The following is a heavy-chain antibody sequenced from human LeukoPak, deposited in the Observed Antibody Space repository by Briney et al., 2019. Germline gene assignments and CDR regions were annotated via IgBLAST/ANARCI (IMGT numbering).Heavy chain of an antibody. Sequence: PSETLSLTCTVSGGSISSSSYYWGWIRQPPGKGLEWIGSICYSGSTYYNPSLKSRVTISVDTSKNQFSLKLSSVTAADTAVYYCARLSIATKDFDYWGQGTLVTVSS. CDR1: GGSISSSSYY. D-gene: IGHD2-21*01. J-gene: IGHJ4*02. CDR2: ICYSGST. V-gene: IGHV4-39*01. CDR3: ARLSIATKDFDY.